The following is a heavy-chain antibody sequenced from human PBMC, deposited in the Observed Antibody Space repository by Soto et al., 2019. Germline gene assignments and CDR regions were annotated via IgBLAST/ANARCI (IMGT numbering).Heavy chain of an antibody. CDR3: ARHFNTAISMISDY. CDR2: IYYSGST. CDR1: GGSISSSSYY. V-gene: IGHV4-39*01. D-gene: IGHD3-16*01. J-gene: IGHJ4*02. Sequence: SETLSLTCTVSGGSISSSSYYWGWIRQPPGKGLEWIGSIYYSGSTYYNPSLKSRVTISVDTSKNQFSLKLSSVTAADTAVYYCARHFNTAISMISDYWGQGTLVTVSS.